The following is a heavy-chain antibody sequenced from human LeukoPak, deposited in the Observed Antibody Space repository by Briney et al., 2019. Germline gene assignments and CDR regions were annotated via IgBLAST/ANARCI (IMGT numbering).Heavy chain of an antibody. CDR3: AKDRSGSYYNVGYFDY. D-gene: IGHD3-10*01. Sequence: PGGSLTLSCAASGFTFSDYWMHWVRQAPGKGLEWVAFIRYDGSNKYYADSVKGRFTISRDNSKNTLYLQMNSLRAEDTAVYYCAKDRSGSYYNVGYFDYWGQGTLVTVSS. V-gene: IGHV3-30*02. J-gene: IGHJ4*02. CDR2: IRYDGSNK. CDR1: GFTFSDYW.